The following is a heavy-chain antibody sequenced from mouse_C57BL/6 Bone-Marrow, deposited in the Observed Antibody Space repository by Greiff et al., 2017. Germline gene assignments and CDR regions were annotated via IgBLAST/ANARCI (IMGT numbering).Heavy chain of an antibody. J-gene: IGHJ3*01. CDR1: GFTFSSYG. CDR2: ISSGGSYT. Sequence: EVKLEESGGDLVKPGGSLKLSCAASGFTFSSYGMSWVRQTPDKRLEWVATISSGGSYTYYPDSVKGRFTISRDNAKNTLYLQMSSLKSEDTAMYYCARRGFYGNYGGFAYWGQGTLVTVSA. D-gene: IGHD2-1*01. CDR3: ARRGFYGNYGGFAY. V-gene: IGHV5-6*02.